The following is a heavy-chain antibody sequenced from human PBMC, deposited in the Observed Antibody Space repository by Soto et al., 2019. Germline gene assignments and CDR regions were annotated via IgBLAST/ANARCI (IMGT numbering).Heavy chain of an antibody. CDR2: IYWDADK. V-gene: IGHV2-5*02. CDR3: AHTPSIAAASST. J-gene: IGHJ5*02. CDR1: GFSLSTSGVG. Sequence: QITLKESGPTLVKPTQTLTLTCTFSGFSLSTSGVGVGWIRQPPGKALEWLALIYWDADKRYSPSLKSRLTITKDTSKNQVVLTMTNMDPVDTATYYCAHTPSIAAASSTWGQGTLVTVSS. D-gene: IGHD6-13*01.